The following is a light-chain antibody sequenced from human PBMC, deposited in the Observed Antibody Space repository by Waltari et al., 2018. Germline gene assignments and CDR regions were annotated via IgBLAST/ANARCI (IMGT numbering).Light chain of an antibody. CDR2: EVS. CDR1: SSDVGGYNY. V-gene: IGLV2-11*01. J-gene: IGLJ2*01. Sequence: QSALTQPRSVSGSPGQSVTIPCTGTSSDVGGYNYLTWYQPHPGKAPKRMLYEVSKRPSGVPDRFSGSKSGNTASLTISGLQAEDEADYYCCSYAGSYTHVVFGGGTKLTVL. CDR3: CSYAGSYTHVV.